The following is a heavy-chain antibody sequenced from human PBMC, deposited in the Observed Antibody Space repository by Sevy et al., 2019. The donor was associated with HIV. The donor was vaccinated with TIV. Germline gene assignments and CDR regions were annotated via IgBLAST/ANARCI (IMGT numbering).Heavy chain of an antibody. CDR3: AKGPEKKLWIWEFFDF. J-gene: IGHJ4*02. D-gene: IGHD2-2*03. CDR1: GFTFDDSA. CDR2: INWNSGSI. V-gene: IGHV3-9*01. Sequence: GGFLRLSCATSGFTFDDSAMHWVRQAPGKGLEWVSGINWNSGSIVYAGSMKGRFTISRDNAKNALYLEMNSLRPEDTAVYYCAKGPEKKLWIWEFFDFWGRGTLVTVSS.